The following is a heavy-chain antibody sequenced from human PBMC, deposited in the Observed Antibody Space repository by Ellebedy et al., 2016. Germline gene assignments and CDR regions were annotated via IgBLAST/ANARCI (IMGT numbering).Heavy chain of an antibody. CDR1: GGSFSDNY. V-gene: IGHV4-34*01. D-gene: IGHD2-2*01. CDR2: IDHSGTT. Sequence: SETLSLTXAVYGGSFSDNYWTWIRQPPGKGLECIGEIDHSGTTNYDPSLESRVTISRDTSKNQFSLKLNSVTAADTAVYYCARESRGVVVLPDAKYFHHYMDVWGEGTTVIVSS. CDR3: ARESRGVVVLPDAKYFHHYMDV. J-gene: IGHJ6*03.